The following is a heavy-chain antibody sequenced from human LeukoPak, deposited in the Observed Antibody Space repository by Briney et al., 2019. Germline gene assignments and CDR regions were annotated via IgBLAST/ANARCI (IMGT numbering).Heavy chain of an antibody. V-gene: IGHV4-59*11. D-gene: IGHD4-11*01. CDR1: GGSISSHY. Sequence: SETLSLTCTVSGGSISSHYWSWIRQPPGKGLEWIGYIYYSGSTNYNPSLKSQVTISVDTSKNQFSLKLSSVTAADTAVYYCAREETTVEEFYMDVWGKGTTVTVSS. CDR3: AREETTVEEFYMDV. CDR2: IYYSGST. J-gene: IGHJ6*03.